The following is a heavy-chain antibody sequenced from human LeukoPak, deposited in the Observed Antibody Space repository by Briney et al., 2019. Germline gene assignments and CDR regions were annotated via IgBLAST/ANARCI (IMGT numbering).Heavy chain of an antibody. V-gene: IGHV4-4*02. CDR2: INHSGSI. CDR3: ASLVSGSFSLWYFDL. D-gene: IGHD1-26*01. CDR1: SGSISSSNW. J-gene: IGHJ2*01. Sequence: SETLSLTCAVSSGSISSSNWWSWVRQPPGKGLEWIGEINHSGSINYNPSLKSRVTISVDKSKNQFSLNLSSVTAADTAVYYCASLVSGSFSLWYFDLWGRGTLVTVSS.